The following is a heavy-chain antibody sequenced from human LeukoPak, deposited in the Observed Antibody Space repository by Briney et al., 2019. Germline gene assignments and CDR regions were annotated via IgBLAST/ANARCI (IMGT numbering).Heavy chain of an antibody. V-gene: IGHV4-59*11. J-gene: IGHJ3*02. D-gene: IGHD6-13*01. CDR3: ARGKIAGGSDDAFDI. Sequence: SETLSLTCTVSGGSISSHYWSWIRQPPGKGLEWMGFIYYSGSTNYNPSLKSRVSISVDTSKNQLSLKVSSVSAADTAVYYCARGKIAGGSDDAFDIWGQGTKVTVSS. CDR2: IYYSGST. CDR1: GGSISSHY.